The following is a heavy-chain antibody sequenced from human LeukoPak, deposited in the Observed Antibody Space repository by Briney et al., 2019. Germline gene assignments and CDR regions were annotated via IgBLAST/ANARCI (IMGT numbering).Heavy chain of an antibody. CDR2: VYYSGST. V-gene: IGHV4-59*01. CDR1: GGSISSYY. Sequence: PSETLSLTCTVSGGSISSYYWSWIRQPPGKGLEWIGYVYYSGSTNYNLSLKSRVTISVDTSKNQFSLKLSSVTAADTAVYYCARDRKDYYMDVWGKGTTVTVSS. CDR3: ARDRKDYYMDV. J-gene: IGHJ6*03.